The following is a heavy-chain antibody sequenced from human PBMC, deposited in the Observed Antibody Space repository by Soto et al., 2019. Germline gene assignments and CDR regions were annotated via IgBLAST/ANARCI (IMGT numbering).Heavy chain of an antibody. D-gene: IGHD7-27*01. CDR1: GGSISSSSYY. CDR3: ARHLNWGGAFDI. J-gene: IGHJ3*02. V-gene: IGHV4-39*01. Sequence: SETLSLTCTVSGGSISSSSYYWGWIRQPPGKGLEWIGSIYYSGSTYYNPSLKSRVTISVDTSKNQFSLKLSSVTAADTAVYYCARHLNWGGAFDIWGQGTMVTVSS. CDR2: IYYSGST.